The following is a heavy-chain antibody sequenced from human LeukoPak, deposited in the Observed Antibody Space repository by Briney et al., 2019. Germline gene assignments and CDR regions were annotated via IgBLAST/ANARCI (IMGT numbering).Heavy chain of an antibody. CDR2: ISGSGGST. Sequence: GGTLRLSCAASGFTFSSYGMSWVRQAPGKGLEWVSAISGSGGSTYYADSVKGRFTISRDNAKNSLYLQMNSLRAEDMALYYCAKDLTTFPNDAFDIWGQGTMVTVSS. V-gene: IGHV3-23*01. CDR3: AKDLTTFPNDAFDI. D-gene: IGHD2/OR15-2a*01. J-gene: IGHJ3*02. CDR1: GFTFSSYG.